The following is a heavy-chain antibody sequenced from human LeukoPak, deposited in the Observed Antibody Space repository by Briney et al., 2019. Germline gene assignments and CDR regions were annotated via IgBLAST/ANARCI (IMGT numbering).Heavy chain of an antibody. V-gene: IGHV3-30*02. J-gene: IGHJ4*02. D-gene: IGHD2-2*01. CDR3: AAAGVPAATYYFDF. Sequence: GGSLRLSCAASGFTFSTYGMHWVRQAPGEGLEWVPFIRYDGSNKYYADSVKGRFTISRDNSKNTVYLQMNSLIAEDTAVYYCAAAGVPAATYYFDFWGQRTLVTVSS. CDR1: GFTFSTYG. CDR2: IRYDGSNK.